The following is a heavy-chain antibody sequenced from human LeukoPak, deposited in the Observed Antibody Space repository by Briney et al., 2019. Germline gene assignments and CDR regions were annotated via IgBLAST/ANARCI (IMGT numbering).Heavy chain of an antibody. CDR3: ARQRVLPNTFDY. Sequence: PGGSLRLSCAASGFTFSSYEMNWVRQAPGKGLEWVSYISSSGSTIYYADSVKGRFTISRDNAKNSLYLQMNSLRAEDTAVYYCARQRVLPNTFDYWGQGTLVTVSS. V-gene: IGHV3-48*03. J-gene: IGHJ4*02. CDR1: GFTFSSYE. D-gene: IGHD2-8*02. CDR2: ISSSGSTI.